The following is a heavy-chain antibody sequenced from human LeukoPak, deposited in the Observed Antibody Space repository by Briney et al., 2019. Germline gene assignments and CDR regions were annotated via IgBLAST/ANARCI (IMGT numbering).Heavy chain of an antibody. CDR1: GFTFSSYS. CDR3: ARLGVESSSSVGLYYYYYMDV. D-gene: IGHD6-6*01. V-gene: IGHV3-21*01. CDR2: ISSSSSYI. Sequence: GGSLGLSCAASGFTFSSYSMNWVRQAPGKGLEWVSSISSSSSYIYYADSVKGRFTISRDNAKNSLYLQMNSLRAEDTAVYYCARLGVESSSSVGLYYYYYMDVWGKGTTVTVSS. J-gene: IGHJ6*03.